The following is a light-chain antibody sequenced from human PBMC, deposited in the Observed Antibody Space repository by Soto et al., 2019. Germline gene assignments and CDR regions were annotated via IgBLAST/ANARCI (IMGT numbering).Light chain of an antibody. V-gene: IGKV3-15*01. J-gene: IGKJ1*01. CDR2: GAS. CDR3: QQYSNWPSWT. Sequence: EILMTQSPATLSVSPGERATVSCRASQSVSSNLAWYQQKPGQAPRLLIYGASTRATGIPARFSGSGSGTEFTLTISSLQSEDFAVYYCQQYSNWPSWTFGQVTKVEIK. CDR1: QSVSSN.